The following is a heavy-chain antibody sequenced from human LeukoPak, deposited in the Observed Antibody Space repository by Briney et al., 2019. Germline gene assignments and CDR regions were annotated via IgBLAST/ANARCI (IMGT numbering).Heavy chain of an antibody. D-gene: IGHD4-17*01. CDR1: GFTFSSYA. J-gene: IGHJ4*02. CDR3: AKPNYGDYTIPADY. CDR2: ISGSGGST. Sequence: GGSLRLSCAASGFTFSSYAMSWVRQAPGKGLEWVSAISGSGGSTYYADSVKGRFTISRDNSKNTLYLQMNSLRAEDTAVYYCAKPNYGDYTIPADYWGRGTLVTVSS. V-gene: IGHV3-23*01.